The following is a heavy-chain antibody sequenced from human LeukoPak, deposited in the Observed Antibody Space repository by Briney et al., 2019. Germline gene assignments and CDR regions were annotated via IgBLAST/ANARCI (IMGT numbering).Heavy chain of an antibody. J-gene: IGHJ6*03. CDR1: GFTFSGSA. CDR3: ASQGSTSSLYYYYYYMDV. CDR2: IRSKANSYAT. Sequence: PGGSLRLSCAASGFTFSGSAMHWVRQASGKGLEWVGRIRSKANSYATAYAASVKGRFTISRDDSKNTAYLQMNSLKTEDTAVYYCASQGSTSSLYYYYYYMDVWGKGTTVTVSS. V-gene: IGHV3-73*01. D-gene: IGHD2-2*01.